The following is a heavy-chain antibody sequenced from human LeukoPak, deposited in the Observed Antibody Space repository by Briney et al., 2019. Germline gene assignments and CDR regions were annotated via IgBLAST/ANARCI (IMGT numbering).Heavy chain of an antibody. V-gene: IGHV3-23*01. CDR3: ARATYYDILTGYYPDY. Sequence: GGSLRLSCAASGFTFRSYAMSWVRQAPGKGLEWVSIISGSGTNTYYADSVKGRFTISRDNAKNSLYLQMNSLRAEDTAVYYCARATYYDILTGYYPDYWGQGTLVTVSS. D-gene: IGHD3-9*01. J-gene: IGHJ4*02. CDR1: GFTFRSYA. CDR2: ISGSGTNT.